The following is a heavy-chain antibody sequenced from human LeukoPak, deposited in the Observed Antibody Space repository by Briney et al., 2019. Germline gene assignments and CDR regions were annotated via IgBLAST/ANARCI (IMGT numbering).Heavy chain of an antibody. CDR2: INPNSGGT. Sequence: ASVKVSCKASGYTFTGYYMHWVRQAPGQGLEWMGWINPNSGGTNYAQKFQGRVTMTRDTSISTAYMELSRLRSDDTAVYYCARQSTAVVVPAADFDYWGQGTLVTVSS. D-gene: IGHD2-2*01. J-gene: IGHJ4*02. CDR3: ARQSTAVVVPAADFDY. CDR1: GYTFTGYY. V-gene: IGHV1-2*02.